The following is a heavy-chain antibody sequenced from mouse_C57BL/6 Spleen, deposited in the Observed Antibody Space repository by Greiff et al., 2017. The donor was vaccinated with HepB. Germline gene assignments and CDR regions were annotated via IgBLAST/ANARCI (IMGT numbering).Heavy chain of an antibody. J-gene: IGHJ3*01. Sequence: QVQLQQSGAELVRPGSSVKLSCKASGYTFTSYWMDWVKQRPGQGLEWIGNIYPSDSETHYNQKFKDKATLTVDKSSSTAYMQLSSLTSEDSAVYDGARRDSYYSSAYGGQGTLVTVSA. V-gene: IGHV1-61*01. D-gene: IGHD2-12*01. CDR3: ARRDSYYSSAY. CDR1: GYTFTSYW. CDR2: IYPSDSET.